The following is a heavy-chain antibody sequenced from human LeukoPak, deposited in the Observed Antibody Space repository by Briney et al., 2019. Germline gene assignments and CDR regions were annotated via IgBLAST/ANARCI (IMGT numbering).Heavy chain of an antibody. CDR1: GFTFSSYE. CDR2: ISSSGSTI. Sequence: GGSLRLSCAASGFTFSSYEMNWVRQAPGKGLEWVSYISSSGSTIYYADSVKGRFTISRDNAKNSLYLQMNSLRAEDTAVYYCAKDYGDYQMGYWGQGTLVTVSS. D-gene: IGHD4-17*01. J-gene: IGHJ4*02. V-gene: IGHV3-48*03. CDR3: AKDYGDYQMGY.